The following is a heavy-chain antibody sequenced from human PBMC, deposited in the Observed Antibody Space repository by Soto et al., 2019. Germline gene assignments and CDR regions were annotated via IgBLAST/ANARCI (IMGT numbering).Heavy chain of an antibody. D-gene: IGHD2-21*02. CDR2: IYSGGSA. CDR3: AKGSRADCYSDSDY. V-gene: IGHV3-53*01. J-gene: IGHJ4*02. Sequence: PGGSLRLSCAASGFSVSSSHMNWVRQAPGKGLEWVSVIYSGGSAYYAVSVKGRFTISRDNSKNTLYLQMNSLRAEDTALYYCAKGSRADCYSDSDYWGQGTLVTVSS. CDR1: GFSVSSSH.